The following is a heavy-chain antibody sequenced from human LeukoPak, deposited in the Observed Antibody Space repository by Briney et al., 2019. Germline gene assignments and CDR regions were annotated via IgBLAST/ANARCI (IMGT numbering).Heavy chain of an antibody. Sequence: QPGGSLRLSCAASGFTFSSYAMSWVRQAPGKGLEWVSAISGSGGSTYYADSVKGRFTISRDNSKNTLYLQMNSLRAEDTAVYYCAKADSSGYYPLYYYGMDVWGQGTTVTVSS. CDR1: GFTFSSYA. CDR3: AKADSSGYYPLYYYGMDV. V-gene: IGHV3-23*01. CDR2: ISGSGGST. J-gene: IGHJ6*02. D-gene: IGHD3-22*01.